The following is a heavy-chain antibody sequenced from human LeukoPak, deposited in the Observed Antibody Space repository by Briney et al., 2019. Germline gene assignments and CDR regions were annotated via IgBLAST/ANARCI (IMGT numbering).Heavy chain of an antibody. Sequence: GGSLRLSCAASGFTFATYAMSWVRQVPGKGLVWVSRINGDGRTTTYADSVKGRFTISRDNAKNTVYLQMNSLRAEDTAVYYCVRDRAVAGTEDFFFDYWGQGTLVTVSS. CDR1: GFTFATYA. V-gene: IGHV3-74*01. D-gene: IGHD6-19*01. J-gene: IGHJ4*02. CDR3: VRDRAVAGTEDFFFDY. CDR2: INGDGRTT.